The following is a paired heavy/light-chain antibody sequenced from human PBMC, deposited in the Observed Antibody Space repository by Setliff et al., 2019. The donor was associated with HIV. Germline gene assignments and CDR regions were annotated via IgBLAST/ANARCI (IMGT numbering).Light chain of an antibody. J-gene: IGKJ1*01. CDR2: GAS. Sequence: EIVMTQSPATLSVSPGEGATLSCRASQSVSSSYLAWYQQKPGQAPRLLIYGASTRATGIPARFSGSGSGTEFTLTISSLQSEDFAVYYCQHYNNWPPSWTFGQGTKVEIK. CDR1: QSVSSSY. V-gene: IGKV3-15*01. CDR3: QHYNNWPPSWT.
Heavy chain of an antibody. CDR2: ISAYDGNT. Sequence: QVQLVQSGAEVKKPGASVKVSCKASGYTFTSYGISWVRQAPGQGLEWMGWISAYDGNTNYAQKVQGRVTMTTDTSTSTAYMDLRSLRSDDTAVYYCAGGWADGYNFGPFGMDVWGQGTTVTVSS. V-gene: IGHV1-18*01. D-gene: IGHD5-12*01. CDR3: AGGWADGYNFGPFGMDV. J-gene: IGHJ6*02. CDR1: GYTFTSYG.